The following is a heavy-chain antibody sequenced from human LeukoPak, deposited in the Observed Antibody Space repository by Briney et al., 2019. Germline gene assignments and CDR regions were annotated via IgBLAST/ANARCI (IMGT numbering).Heavy chain of an antibody. Sequence: ASVKVSCKASGYTFTSYDINWVRQATGQGLEWMGWTNPNSGNTGYAQEFQGRVTITRNTSISTAYMELSSLRSEDTAVYYCARNPSGSWYGIYYYYMDVWGKGTTVTVSS. D-gene: IGHD6-13*01. V-gene: IGHV1-8*03. CDR3: ARNPSGSWYGIYYYYMDV. CDR2: TNPNSGNT. J-gene: IGHJ6*03. CDR1: GYTFTSYD.